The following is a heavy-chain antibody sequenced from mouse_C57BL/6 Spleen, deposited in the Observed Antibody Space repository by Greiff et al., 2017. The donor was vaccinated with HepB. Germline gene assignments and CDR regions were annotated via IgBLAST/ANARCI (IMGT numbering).Heavy chain of an antibody. CDR1: GYSITSGYG. D-gene: IGHD1-2*01. V-gene: IGHV3-2*02. CDR3: ARTARIKY. Sequence: EVKLVESGPGLVKPSPSLSLTCTVTGYSITSGYGWNWIRQFPGNKLEWMGYISYSGSTNYNPSLKSRISITRDTSKNQFFLQLNSVTTEDTATYYCARTARIKYWGQGTTLTVSS. CDR2: ISYSGST. J-gene: IGHJ2*01.